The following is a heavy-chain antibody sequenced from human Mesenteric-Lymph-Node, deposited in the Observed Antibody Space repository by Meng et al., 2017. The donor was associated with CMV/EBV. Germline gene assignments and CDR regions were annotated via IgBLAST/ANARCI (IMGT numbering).Heavy chain of an antibody. CDR1: GFTFSSYS. D-gene: IGHD6-6*01. CDR3: ARDPDHLSSSMGDY. V-gene: IGHV3-21*01. Sequence: GGSLRLSCAASGFTFSSYSMNWVRQAPGKGLEWVSSISSSSSYIYYADSVKGRFTISRDNAKNSLYLQMNSLRAEDTAVYYCARDPDHLSSSMGDYWGPGTLVTVSS. J-gene: IGHJ4*02. CDR2: ISSSSSYI.